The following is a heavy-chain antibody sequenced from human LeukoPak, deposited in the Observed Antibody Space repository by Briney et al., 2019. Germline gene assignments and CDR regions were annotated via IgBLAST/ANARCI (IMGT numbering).Heavy chain of an antibody. Sequence: PSETLSLTCAVSGGSISSGGYSWSWIRQPPGKGLEWIGYIYHSGSTYYNPSLKSRVTISVDTSKNHLSLILSSVTAADTAVYYCTRGSTGQFGPWGQGTLVTVSS. V-gene: IGHV4-30-2*01. J-gene: IGHJ5*02. CDR3: TRGSTGQFGP. CDR2: IYHSGST. D-gene: IGHD2-2*01. CDR1: GGSISSGGYS.